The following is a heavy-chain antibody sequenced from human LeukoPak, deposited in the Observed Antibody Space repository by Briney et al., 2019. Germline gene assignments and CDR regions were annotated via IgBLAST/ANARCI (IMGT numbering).Heavy chain of an antibody. CDR1: GDSISSYY. CDR3: ATYPKSYSSGWTALDV. Sequence: SETLSLTCTVSGDSISSYYWSWIRQPAGKGLEWIGRIHPSGSTNYNPSLKSRVTLSVDTSKNQFSLKLSSVTAADTAVYYCATYPKSYSSGWTALDVWGLGTMVTVFS. J-gene: IGHJ3*01. V-gene: IGHV4-4*07. CDR2: IHPSGST. D-gene: IGHD6-19*01.